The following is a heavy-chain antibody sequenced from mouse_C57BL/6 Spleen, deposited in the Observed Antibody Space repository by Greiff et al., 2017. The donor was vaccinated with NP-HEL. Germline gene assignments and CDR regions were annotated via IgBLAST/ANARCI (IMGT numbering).Heavy chain of an antibody. Sequence: QVQLQQSGAELVRPGASVTLSCKASGYTFTDYEMHWVKQTPVHGLEWIGAIDPETGGTAYNQKFKGKAILTADKSSSTAYMELRSLTSEDSAVYYCTRYYYGSSYTSYYYAMDYWGQGTSVTVSS. CDR3: TRYYYGSSYTSYYYAMDY. CDR1: GYTFTDYE. V-gene: IGHV1-15*01. D-gene: IGHD1-1*01. CDR2: IDPETGGT. J-gene: IGHJ4*01.